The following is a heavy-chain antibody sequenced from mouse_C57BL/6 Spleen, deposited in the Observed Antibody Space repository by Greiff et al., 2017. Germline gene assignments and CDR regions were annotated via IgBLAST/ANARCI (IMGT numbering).Heavy chain of an antibody. D-gene: IGHD1-1*01. CDR2: INPNNGGT. CDR1: GYTFTDYY. J-gene: IGHJ1*03. Sequence: EVQLQQSGPELVKPGASVKISCKASGYTFTDYYMNWVKQSHGKSLEWIGDINPNNGGTSYNQTFKGKATLTVDNSSSTAYMELRSLTSEDSAVYYCARVDYGSSYWYFDVWGTGTTVTVSS. V-gene: IGHV1-26*01. CDR3: ARVDYGSSYWYFDV.